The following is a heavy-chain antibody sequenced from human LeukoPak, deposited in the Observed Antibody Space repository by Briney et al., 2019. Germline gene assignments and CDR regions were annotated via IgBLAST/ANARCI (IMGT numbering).Heavy chain of an antibody. CDR2: MNPNSGNT. D-gene: IGHD1-26*01. J-gene: IGHJ3*02. CDR1: GYTFTSYD. Sequence: GASVNVSCKASGYTFTSYDINWVRQATGQGLEWMGWMNPNSGNTGYAQKFQGRVTITRNTSISTAYMELSSLRSEDTAVYYCAGGPRWELYDAFDIWGQGTMVTVSS. V-gene: IGHV1-8*03. CDR3: AGGPRWELYDAFDI.